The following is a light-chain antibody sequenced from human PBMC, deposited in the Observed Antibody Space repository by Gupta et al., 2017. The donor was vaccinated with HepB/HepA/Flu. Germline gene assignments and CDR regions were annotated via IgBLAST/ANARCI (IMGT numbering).Light chain of an antibody. J-gene: IGKJ1*01. CDR3: QQYYSPLTWT. Sequence: DIVMTQSPDSLAVSLGERATINCKSSQSVLYSPNNKNYLAWYQQKPGQPPKLLIYWASTRESGVPDRFSGSGSGTEFTLTISSLQAEDVAVYYCQQYYSPLTWTFGQWTKVEIK. CDR2: WAS. CDR1: QSVLYSPNNKNY. V-gene: IGKV4-1*01.